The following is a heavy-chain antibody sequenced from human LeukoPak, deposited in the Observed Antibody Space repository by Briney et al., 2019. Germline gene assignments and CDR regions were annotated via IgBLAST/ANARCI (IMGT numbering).Heavy chain of an antibody. V-gene: IGHV3-30*02. J-gene: IGHJ4*02. D-gene: IGHD3-9*01. CDR3: ARAHLLRYFDWLPSNTPNDY. CDR1: GFTFSSYG. CDR2: IQYDGSNQ. Sequence: PGGSLRLSCAASGFTFSSYGMHWVRQAPGKGLEWVAYIQYDGSNQQYADSVKGRFIISRDRSKNIPYLQMNSLRAEDTAVYYCARAHLLRYFDWLPSNTPNDYWGQGTLVTVSS.